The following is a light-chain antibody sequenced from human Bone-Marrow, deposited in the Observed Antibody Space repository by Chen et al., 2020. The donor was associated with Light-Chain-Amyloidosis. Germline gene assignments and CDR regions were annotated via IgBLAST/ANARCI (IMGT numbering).Light chain of an antibody. J-gene: IGLJ3*02. V-gene: IGLV2-23*02. CDR2: EVT. CDR1: SSVVGNHDI. Sequence: QSVLTQPASVSGSPGQSITITCTGTSSVVGNHDIVSWYQQHPGKAPKFMIYEVTNRPSGVSNRFSGSKSGNTAYLKISGLRAEDEADYYCYSYDDFKSSWVFGGGTMLTVL. CDR3: YSYDDFKSSWV.